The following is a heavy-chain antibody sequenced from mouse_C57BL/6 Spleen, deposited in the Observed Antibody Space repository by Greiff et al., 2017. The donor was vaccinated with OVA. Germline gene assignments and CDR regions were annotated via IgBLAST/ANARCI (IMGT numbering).Heavy chain of an antibody. CDR1: GFSLTSYG. CDR3: ARGPSLRSYAMDY. D-gene: IGHD1-1*01. J-gene: IGHJ4*01. CDR2: IWSGGST. Sequence: QVQLQQSGPGLVQPSQSLSITCTVSGFSLTSYGVHWVRQSPGKGLEWLGVIWSGGSTDYNAAFISRLSISKDNSKSQVFFKMNSLQADDTAIYYCARGPSLRSYAMDYWGQGTSVTVSS. V-gene: IGHV2-2*01.